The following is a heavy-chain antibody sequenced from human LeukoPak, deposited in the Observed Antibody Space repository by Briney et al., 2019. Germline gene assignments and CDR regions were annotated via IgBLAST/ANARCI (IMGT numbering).Heavy chain of an antibody. CDR2: ISAYNGNT. V-gene: IGHV1-18*01. CDR3: ARGYSSSWYGVAFDI. J-gene: IGHJ3*02. Sequence: ASVKVSCKASGYTFTSYGISWVRQAPGQGLEWMGWISAYNGNTNYAQKLQGRVTMTTDTSTSTAYMELRSLRSGDTAVYYCARGYSSSWYGVAFDIWGQGTMVTVSS. CDR1: GYTFTSYG. D-gene: IGHD6-13*01.